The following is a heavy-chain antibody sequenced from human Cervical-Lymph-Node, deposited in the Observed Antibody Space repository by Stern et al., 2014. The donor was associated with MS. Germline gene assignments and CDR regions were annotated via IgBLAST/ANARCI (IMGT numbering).Heavy chain of an antibody. CDR1: GGSISTVGYY. CDR3: ARSDRLWGSFDY. CDR2: SYHSGST. D-gene: IGHD3-16*01. Sequence: VQLQESGPGLVKPSQTLSLTCSVSGGSISTVGYYWTWIRQHPGKGLEWIGDSYHSGSTYYKPSLKRRASISVDTSKNQFSLNVTSVTAADTALYYCARSDRLWGSFDYWGQGTLVTVSS. J-gene: IGHJ4*02. V-gene: IGHV4-31*03.